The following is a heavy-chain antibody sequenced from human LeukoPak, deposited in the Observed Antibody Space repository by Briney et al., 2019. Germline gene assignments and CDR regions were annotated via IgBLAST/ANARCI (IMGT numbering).Heavy chain of an antibody. V-gene: IGHV3-30*02. D-gene: IGHD3-22*01. CDR2: IRYDGSNK. CDR1: GFTFSSYG. Sequence: TGGSLRLSCAASGFTFSSYGMHWVRQAPGKGLEWVAFIRYDGSNKYYADSVKGRFTISRDNSKNTLYLQMNSLRAEDTAVYYCAKDKTYYYDSSGYYLPDYWGQGTLVTVSS. CDR3: AKDKTYYYDSSGYYLPDY. J-gene: IGHJ4*02.